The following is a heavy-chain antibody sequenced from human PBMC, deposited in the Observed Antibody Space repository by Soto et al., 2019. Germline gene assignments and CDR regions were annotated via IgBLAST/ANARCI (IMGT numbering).Heavy chain of an antibody. CDR1: GGSISSYY. V-gene: IGHV4-59*12. CDR3: ARGSRRDTAMVLDAIDF. D-gene: IGHD5-18*01. CDR2: LYHSAST. J-gene: IGHJ3*01. Sequence: SETLSLTCTVSGGSISSYYWSWIRQPPGKGLEWIGSLYHSASTYYNPSLESRVTISVDTSKNQFSLRLSSVTAADTAVYYCARGSRRDTAMVLDAIDFWGQGTMVTVSS.